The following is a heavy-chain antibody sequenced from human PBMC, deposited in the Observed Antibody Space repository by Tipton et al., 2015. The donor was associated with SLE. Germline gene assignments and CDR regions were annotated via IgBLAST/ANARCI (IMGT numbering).Heavy chain of an antibody. CDR1: GYTFTDFA. Sequence: QLVQSGAEVKKPGATVKVSCKASGYTFTDFAISWVRQARGQGLEWMAWISTYNGDTTYAQKLQGRVTIITDTSTSTASMELRSLRSDDTAVYFCARVDAGGISGAFDLWGQGTLVSVSS. D-gene: IGHD1-26*01. J-gene: IGHJ4*02. CDR3: ARVDAGGISGAFDL. V-gene: IGHV1-18*01. CDR2: ISTYNGDT.